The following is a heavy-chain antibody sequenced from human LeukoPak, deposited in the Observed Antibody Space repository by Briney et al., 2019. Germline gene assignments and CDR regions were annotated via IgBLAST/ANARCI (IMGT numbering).Heavy chain of an antibody. CDR2: IYYSGST. V-gene: IGHV4-59*01. CDR1: GGSISNYY. J-gene: IGHJ4*02. D-gene: IGHD4-17*01. CDR3: ARGQDYGDYRGAFDY. Sequence: SETLSLTCTVSGGSISNYYWSWIRQPPGKGLEWIGYIYYSGSTNYNPSLKSRVTISVDTSKNQFSLKVNSVTAADTAVYYCARGQDYGDYRGAFDYWGQGTLVTVSS.